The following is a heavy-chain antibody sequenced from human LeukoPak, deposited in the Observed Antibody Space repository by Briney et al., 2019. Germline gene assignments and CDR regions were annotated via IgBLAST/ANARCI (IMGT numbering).Heavy chain of an antibody. D-gene: IGHD3-22*01. J-gene: IGHJ3*02. V-gene: IGHV1-18*01. Sequence: ASVKVSCKASGYTFTSYGISWARQAPGQGLEWMGWISAYNGNTNYAQKLQGRVTMTTDTSTSTAYMELRSLRSDDTAVYYCARELDYYDSSGYLDAFDIWGQGTMVTVSS. CDR3: ARELDYYDSSGYLDAFDI. CDR2: ISAYNGNT. CDR1: GYTFTSYG.